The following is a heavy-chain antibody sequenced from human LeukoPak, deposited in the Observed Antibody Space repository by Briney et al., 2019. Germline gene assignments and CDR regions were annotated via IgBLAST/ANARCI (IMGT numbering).Heavy chain of an antibody. CDR3: TRDPTDIVVVPATIGDAFDI. D-gene: IGHD2-2*01. CDR2: IRSEAYGGTT. V-gene: IGHV3-49*04. CDR1: GFTFGDHA. J-gene: IGHJ3*02. Sequence: GGSLRLSCTASGFTFGDHAMTWVRQAPGKGLEWVGFIRSEAYGGTTDYAASVKGRFTISRDDSKSIAYLQMNSLKTEDTAVYYCTRDPTDIVVVPATIGDAFDIWGQGTMVTVSS.